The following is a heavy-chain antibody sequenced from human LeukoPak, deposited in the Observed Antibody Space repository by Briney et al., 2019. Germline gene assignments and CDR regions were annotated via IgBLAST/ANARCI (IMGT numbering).Heavy chain of an antibody. V-gene: IGHV4-59*12. Sequence: SETLSLTCTVSGGSISSYYWSWIRQPPGKGLERIGYIYYSGSTNYNPSLTSRVTISLDTSRNQFSLKLNSVTAADTAVYYCAGDVVAARGSFDYWGQGTLVTVSS. CDR2: IYYSGST. CDR3: AGDVVAARGSFDY. D-gene: IGHD2-2*01. CDR1: GGSISSYY. J-gene: IGHJ4*02.